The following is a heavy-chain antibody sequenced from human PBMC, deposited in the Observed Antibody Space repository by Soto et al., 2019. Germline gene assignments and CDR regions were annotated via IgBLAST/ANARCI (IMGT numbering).Heavy chain of an antibody. CDR3: TRAGSDPGNFYISNYYAMDV. Sequence: GGSLRLSCAASGFSVGSDYLSWVRQAPGKGLGWVSLIYSGGDTYYADSVKGRFTISRDISSNTIYLHITSLRADYTAIYYCTRAGSDPGNFYISNYYAMDVWGRGTTVTVSS. D-gene: IGHD3-10*01. CDR1: GFSVGSDY. CDR2: IYSGGDT. V-gene: IGHV3-53*01. J-gene: IGHJ6*02.